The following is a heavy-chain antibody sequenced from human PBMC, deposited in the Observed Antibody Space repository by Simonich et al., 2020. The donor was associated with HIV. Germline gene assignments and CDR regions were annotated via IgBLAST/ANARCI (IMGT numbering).Heavy chain of an antibody. CDR1: GGSISTYY. CDR2: IYYSGST. CDR3: ARRGHYYDSFDL. J-gene: IGHJ2*01. D-gene: IGHD3-22*01. V-gene: IGHV4-59*12. Sequence: QVQLQESGPGLVKPSETLSLTCTVSGGSISTYYWRWFRQPPVKGRVWIGYIYYSGSTNYNPPLKSRVTISVDTSKNQFSLKLSSVTAADTAVYYCARRGHYYDSFDLWGRGTLVTVSS.